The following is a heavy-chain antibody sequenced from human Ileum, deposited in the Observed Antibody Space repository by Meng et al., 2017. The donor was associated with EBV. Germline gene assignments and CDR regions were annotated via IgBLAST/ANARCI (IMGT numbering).Heavy chain of an antibody. CDR1: GYTFTNYV. D-gene: IGHD5-24*01. J-gene: IGHJ4*02. CDR2: MNPKTGTA. V-gene: IGHV1-8*01. Sequence: QVQLVQAGCEVKRPVAELKCSCTASGYTFTNYVISWVRQATGQGLEWMGWMNPKTGTAHYAPKFQGRVSMTRDTSITTAYMELSSLTSEDTAVYYCVRTLERGDYWGQGTLVTVSS. CDR3: VRTLERGDY.